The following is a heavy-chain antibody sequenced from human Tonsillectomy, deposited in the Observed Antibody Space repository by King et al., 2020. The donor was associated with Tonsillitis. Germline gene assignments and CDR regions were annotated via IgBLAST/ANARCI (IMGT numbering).Heavy chain of an antibody. V-gene: IGHV3-7*01. D-gene: IGHD5-18*01. CDR1: GFSFSSHW. CDR2: IKKDRSEK. CDR3: ARDYYRIQRVGRPDYDY. Sequence: VQLVESGGGLVQPGGSLRLSCAASGFSFSSHWMSWVRQAPGKGLEWVANIKKDRSEKYYVDSVKGRFTISRDNAKNSLYLQMNSLRAEDTAVYYCARDYYRIQRVGRPDYDYWGQGTLVIVSS. J-gene: IGHJ4*02.